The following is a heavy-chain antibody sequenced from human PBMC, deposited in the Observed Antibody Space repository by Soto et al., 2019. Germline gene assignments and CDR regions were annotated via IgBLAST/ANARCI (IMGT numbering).Heavy chain of an antibody. CDR1: SGSISSSTYF. D-gene: IGHD3-10*01. CDR3: ARVLRDYPFYYYYMDV. J-gene: IGHJ6*03. V-gene: IGHV4-39*01. Sequence: TLSLTCTVSSGSISSSTYFWAWIRQPPGKGLEWIGNIYYSGSTYYNPSLKSRATISVDTSKNQFSLRLSSVTAADTAVYYCARVLRDYPFYYYYMDVWGKGTTVTVSS. CDR2: IYYSGST.